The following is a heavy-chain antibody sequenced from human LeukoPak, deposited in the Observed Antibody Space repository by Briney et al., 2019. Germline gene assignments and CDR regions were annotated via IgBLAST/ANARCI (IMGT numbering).Heavy chain of an antibody. J-gene: IGHJ4*02. Sequence: GGSLRLSCEASGFTFHDYAMHWVRQAPGKGLEWVSGISWNSGSIGYADSVKGRFIISRDNAKNSLYLQMNSLIAEDMALYYCGKGRIDMVRGAVDHRGQGTLVTVSS. CDR2: ISWNSGSI. CDR3: GKGRIDMVRGAVDH. CDR1: GFTFHDYA. V-gene: IGHV3-9*03. D-gene: IGHD3-10*01.